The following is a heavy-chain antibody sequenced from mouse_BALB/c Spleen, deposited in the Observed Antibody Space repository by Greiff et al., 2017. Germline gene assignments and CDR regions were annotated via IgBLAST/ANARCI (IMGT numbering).Heavy chain of an antibody. CDR1: GFTFTDYY. CDR3: ARDNWDEDYFDY. J-gene: IGHJ2*01. Sequence: EVQRVESGGGLVQPGGSLRLSCATSGFTFTDYYMSWVRQPPGKALEWLGFIRNKANGYTTEYSASVKGRFTISRDNSQSILYLQMNTLRAEDSATYYCARDNWDEDYFDYWGQGTTLTVSS. CDR2: IRNKANGYTT. D-gene: IGHD4-1*01. V-gene: IGHV7-3*02.